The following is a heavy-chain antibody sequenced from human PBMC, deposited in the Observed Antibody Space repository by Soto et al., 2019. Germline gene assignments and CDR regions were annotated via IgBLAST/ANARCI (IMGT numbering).Heavy chain of an antibody. J-gene: IGHJ4*02. CDR1: GFTFSSYS. Sequence: QVHLVESGGGVVQPGRSLRLSCAASGFTFSSYSMHWVRQAPGKGLEGVAIISHDGSNEHYADSVKGRFTISRDNSKNTLYLQMNSLRDDDTAVYYCAKVLRVGATTNFDYWGQGTLVTVSS. CDR2: ISHDGSNE. D-gene: IGHD1-26*01. V-gene: IGHV3-30*18. CDR3: AKVLRVGATTNFDY.